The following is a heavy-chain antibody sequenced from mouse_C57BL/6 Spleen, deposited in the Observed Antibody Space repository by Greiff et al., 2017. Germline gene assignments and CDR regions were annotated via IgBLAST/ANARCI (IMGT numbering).Heavy chain of an antibody. CDR3: ARRNYGSSWYFDV. V-gene: IGHV3-8*01. J-gene: IGHJ1*03. D-gene: IGHD1-1*01. CDR2: ISYSGST. CDR1: GYSITSDY. Sequence: EVQGVESGPGLAKPSQTLSLTCSVTGYSITSDYWNWIRKFPGNKLEYMGYISYSGSTYYNPSLKSRISITRDTSKNQYYLQLNSVTTEDTATYYCARRNYGSSWYFDVWGTGTTVTVSS.